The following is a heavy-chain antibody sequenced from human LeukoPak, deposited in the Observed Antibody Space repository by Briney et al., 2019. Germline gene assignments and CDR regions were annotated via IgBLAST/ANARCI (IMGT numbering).Heavy chain of an antibody. CDR1: GFTVSSNC. CDR2: IYSGGST. D-gene: IGHD3-22*01. V-gene: IGHV3-53*01. J-gene: IGHJ3*02. Sequence: PGGSLRLSCAASGFTVSSNCMSWVRQAPGKGLEWVSLIYSGGSTYYADSVKGRFTISRDNSKNTLYLQMNSLRAEDTAVYYCARGGDSSGSILSAFDIWGQGTMVTVSS. CDR3: ARGGDSSGSILSAFDI.